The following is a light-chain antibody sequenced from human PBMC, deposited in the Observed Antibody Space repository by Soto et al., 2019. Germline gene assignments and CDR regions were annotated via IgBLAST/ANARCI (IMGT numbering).Light chain of an antibody. V-gene: IGLV1-40*01. CDR3: QSYDSSLSGYV. Sequence: QSVLTQPPSVSGAPGQRVTISCTGSGSNIGAGYDVHWYQQLPGTAPKLLIYGNSNRPSGVPDRFSGSKSGTSASLAITGLQAEDEADYYCQSYDSSLSGYVFGTGTRPPS. CDR1: GSNIGAGYD. CDR2: GNS. J-gene: IGLJ1*01.